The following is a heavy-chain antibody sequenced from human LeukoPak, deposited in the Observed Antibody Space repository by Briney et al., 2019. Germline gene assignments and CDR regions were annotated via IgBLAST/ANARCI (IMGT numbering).Heavy chain of an antibody. CDR3: ARDGYFDY. CDR1: GYTFSTYG. CDR2: ISGYNGNT. V-gene: IGHV1-18*01. Sequence: ASAKVSCKASGYTFSTYGIAWVRQAPGQGLEWMGWISGYNGNTNYAQKFQGRVTMTTDTTTTTAYMELRSLRSDDTAVYYCARDGYFDYWGQGTLVTVSS. J-gene: IGHJ4*02.